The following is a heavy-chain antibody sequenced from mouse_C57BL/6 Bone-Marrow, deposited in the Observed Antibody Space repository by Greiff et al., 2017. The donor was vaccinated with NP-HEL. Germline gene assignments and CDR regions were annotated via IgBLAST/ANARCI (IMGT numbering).Heavy chain of an antibody. V-gene: IGHV14-2*01. CDR2: IGPEDGET. CDR3: ASPTANWAPYAMDY. D-gene: IGHD4-1*01. Sequence: EVQLQHSGAELVKPGASVKLSCTASGFNIKDYYMHWVKQRTEQGLEWIGRIGPEDGETKYAPKFQGKATITADTSSTTAYLQLSSLTSEDTAVYYYASPTANWAPYAMDYWGQGTSVTVSS. CDR1: GFNIKDYY. J-gene: IGHJ4*01.